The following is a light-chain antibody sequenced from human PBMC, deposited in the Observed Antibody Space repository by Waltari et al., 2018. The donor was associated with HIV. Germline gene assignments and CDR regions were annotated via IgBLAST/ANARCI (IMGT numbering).Light chain of an antibody. V-gene: IGLV1-47*01. CDR1: RSDLGPNY. Sequence: SVLTQPPSTSGTPGQTVTISCSGTRSDLGPNYVYWSQQVPGPAPKLLIYRNIQRPSGVPARFSGSKSGTSASLAISGLRSEDEAHYHCASWDDSLGGRWVFGGGTKLTVL. CDR3: ASWDDSLGGRWV. CDR2: RNI. J-gene: IGLJ3*02.